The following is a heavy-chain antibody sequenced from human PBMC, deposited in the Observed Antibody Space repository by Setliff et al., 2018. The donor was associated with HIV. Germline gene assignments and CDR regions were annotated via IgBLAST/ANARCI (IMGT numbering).Heavy chain of an antibody. CDR1: GFTFGDYA. J-gene: IGHJ6*03. CDR2: IRSKTYGGTT. Sequence: SLRLSCTASGFTFGDYAMSWVRQAPGKGLEWVGFIRSKTYGGTTEYAASVKGRFTISRDDSKSIAYLQMNSLKTEDTAFYYCTRGGRGDSYYYYMDVWGKGTTGTVSS. V-gene: IGHV3-49*04. CDR3: TRGGRGDSYYYYMDV. D-gene: IGHD3-10*01.